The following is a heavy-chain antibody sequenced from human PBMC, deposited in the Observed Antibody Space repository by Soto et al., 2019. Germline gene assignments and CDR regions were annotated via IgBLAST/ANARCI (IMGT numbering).Heavy chain of an antibody. D-gene: IGHD6-19*01. J-gene: IGHJ5*02. V-gene: IGHV3-7*02. CDR1: GFSFSSYW. Sequence: GGSLRLSCAASGFSFSSYWMNWVRQAPGKGPEWVANIKQDGGEKYYVESVKGRFTISRDNAKNSLYLQMNSLRVDDTAVYYCAKGMAVAANWFDQWGQGTLVTVSS. CDR3: AKGMAVAANWFDQ. CDR2: IKQDGGEK.